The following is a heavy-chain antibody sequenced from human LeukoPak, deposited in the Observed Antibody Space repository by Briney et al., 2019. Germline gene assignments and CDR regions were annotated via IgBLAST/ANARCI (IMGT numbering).Heavy chain of an antibody. J-gene: IGHJ3*02. CDR2: ISGGSNYI. CDR3: ATGFCNRTNCFRAFDI. V-gene: IGHV3-21*06. Sequence: GGSLRLACAASGFTFGIYSMNWVRQAPGKGLEWVASISGGSNYIYYVDSVKGRFTISRDNANNLLNLQMVSLRAEDTAVYYCATGFCNRTNCFRAFDIWGRGTMVTVSS. CDR1: GFTFGIYS. D-gene: IGHD2-2*01.